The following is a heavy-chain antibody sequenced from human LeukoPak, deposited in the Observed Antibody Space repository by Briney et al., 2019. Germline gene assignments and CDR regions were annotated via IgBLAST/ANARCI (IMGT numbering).Heavy chain of an antibody. CDR3: ARGIIYLDY. J-gene: IGHJ4*02. CDR1: GFNVSSNY. CDR2: IYGDGTT. V-gene: IGHV3-53*04. D-gene: IGHD3-10*01. Sequence: PGGSLRLSCEASGFNVSSNYMTWVRQAPGKGLEWVSLIYGDGTTDYADSVKGRFHISIHNSKNTLYLQMNSLRAEDTAVYYCARGIIYLDYWGQGTLVTVSS.